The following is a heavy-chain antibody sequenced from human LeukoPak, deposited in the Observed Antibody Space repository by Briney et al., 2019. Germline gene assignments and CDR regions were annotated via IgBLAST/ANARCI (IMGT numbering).Heavy chain of an antibody. D-gene: IGHD1-7*01. CDR1: GGSFSNYY. CDR2: INDSGTI. V-gene: IGHV4-34*01. Sequence: KPSETLSLTCAVYGGSFSNYYWSWIRQPPGKGLEWIGEINDSGTINYNPSLMSRVTISVDKSKNQFSLKLSSVTAADTAVYYCARRWNYGRNYYIDVWGKGATASVSS. CDR3: ARRWNYGRNYYIDV. J-gene: IGHJ6*03.